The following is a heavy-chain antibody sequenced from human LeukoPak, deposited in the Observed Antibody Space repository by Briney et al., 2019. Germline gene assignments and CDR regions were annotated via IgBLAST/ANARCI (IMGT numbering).Heavy chain of an antibody. CDR1: GYTFTSYY. J-gene: IGHJ6*02. Sequence: GASVKVSCKASGYTFTSYYMHWVRQATGQGLEWMGWMNPNSGNTGYAQKFQGRVTMTRNTSISTAYMELSSLRSEDTAVYYCARGQGPSYKSSNYYYYGMDVWGQGTTVTVSS. D-gene: IGHD1-14*01. V-gene: IGHV1-8*02. CDR2: MNPNSGNT. CDR3: ARGQGPSYKSSNYYYYGMDV.